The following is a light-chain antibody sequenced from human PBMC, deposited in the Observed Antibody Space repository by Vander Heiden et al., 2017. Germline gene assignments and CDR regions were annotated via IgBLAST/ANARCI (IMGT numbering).Light chain of an antibody. J-gene: IGLJ2*01. CDR2: EVT. Sequence: QSALTQPPSVSGSPGQSITISCTGTRSDIGSYNLFSWYQQHPGKVPQLIIYEVTKRPSGVSNRFSASKSGNTASLTISGLQAEDEADYYCCSYATTSTLIFGGGTKLTVL. CDR1: RSDIGSYNL. V-gene: IGLV2-23*02. CDR3: CSYATTSTLI.